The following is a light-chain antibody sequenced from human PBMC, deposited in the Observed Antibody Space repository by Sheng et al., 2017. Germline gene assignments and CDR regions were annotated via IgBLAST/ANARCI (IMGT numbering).Light chain of an antibody. CDR3: TSYTNXFTYV. CDR1: SSDIGAHDF. CDR2: YVT. V-gene: IGLV2-14*03. Sequence: QSALTQPASVSGSPGQSITISCTGTSSDIGAHDFVSWYQQHPGKAPKLIIYYVTDRPSGVSTRFSGSKSGNTASLTISGVQAEDEADYYCTSYTNXFTYVFGTGTKVHRP. J-gene: IGLJ1*01.